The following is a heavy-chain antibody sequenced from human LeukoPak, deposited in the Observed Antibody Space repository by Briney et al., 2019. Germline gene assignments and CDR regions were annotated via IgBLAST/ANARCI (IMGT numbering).Heavy chain of an antibody. CDR1: GFTFSSYG. V-gene: IGHV3-30*18. D-gene: IGHD3-3*01. CDR3: AKSYDLFDC. CDR2: ISYDGSNK. J-gene: IGHJ4*02. Sequence: GGSLRLSCAASGFTFSSYGMHWVRQAPGKGLEWVAVISYDGSNKYYADSVKGRFTISRDNSKNTLYLQMNSLRAEDTAVYYCAKSYDLFDCWGQGTLVTVSS.